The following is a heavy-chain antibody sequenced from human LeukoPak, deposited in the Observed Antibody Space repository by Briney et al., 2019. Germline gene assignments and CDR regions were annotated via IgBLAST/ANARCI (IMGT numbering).Heavy chain of an antibody. CDR2: ISGSGGST. Sequence: PGGSLRLSCAASGFTFSSYAMSWVRQAPGKGLEWVSAISGSGGSTYYADSVKGRFTISRDNSKNTLYLHMNSLRAEDTAVYYCAKVSSVLRFLEWLVYWGQGTLVTVSS. CDR1: GFTFSSYA. CDR3: AKVSSVLRFLEWLVY. D-gene: IGHD3-3*01. V-gene: IGHV3-23*01. J-gene: IGHJ4*02.